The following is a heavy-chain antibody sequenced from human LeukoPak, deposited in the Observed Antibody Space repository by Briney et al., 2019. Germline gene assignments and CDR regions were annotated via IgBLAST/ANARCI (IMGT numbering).Heavy chain of an antibody. J-gene: IGHJ4*02. D-gene: IGHD2-15*01. CDR1: GGSFYGYY. V-gene: IGHV4-34*01. CDR2: INHSGST. CDR3: ASSRYCSGGSCSLPGY. Sequence: SETLSLTCAVYGGSFYGYYWSWIRQPPGKGLEWIGEINHSGSTNYNPSLKSRVTISVDMPENQFSLKLTSVTAADTAVYFCASSRYCSGGSCSLPGYWGQGTLVTVSS.